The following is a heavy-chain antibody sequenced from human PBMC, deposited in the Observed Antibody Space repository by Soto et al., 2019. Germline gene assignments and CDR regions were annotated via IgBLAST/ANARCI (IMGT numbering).Heavy chain of an antibody. CDR1: GFTFSSYG. Sequence: EVQLLESGGGLVQPGGSLRLSCAASGFTFSSYGMTWVRQAPGKGLEWVSFSSATAAGTYYADSLKGRFTISRDNSKNTLYLHTTSLGADDTAVYYCAKDRRAGGNYGFYSDFWGQGALVIVSS. J-gene: IGHJ4*02. CDR3: AKDRRAGGNYGFYSDF. V-gene: IGHV3-23*01. D-gene: IGHD1-7*01. CDR2: SSATAAGT.